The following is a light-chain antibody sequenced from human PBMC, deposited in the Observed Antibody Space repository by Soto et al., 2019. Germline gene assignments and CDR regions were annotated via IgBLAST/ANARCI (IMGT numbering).Light chain of an antibody. CDR3: QQRSGWPLT. V-gene: IGKV3-11*01. J-gene: IGKJ4*01. CDR1: QGVSRF. Sequence: EIVLTQSPATLSLSPGERAALSCRASQGVSRFLAWYQQKPGQAPRRLIYDASNRATGIPARFSGSGSGTDFTLAINNLEPEDFAVYYCQQRSGWPLTFGGGTKVEIK. CDR2: DAS.